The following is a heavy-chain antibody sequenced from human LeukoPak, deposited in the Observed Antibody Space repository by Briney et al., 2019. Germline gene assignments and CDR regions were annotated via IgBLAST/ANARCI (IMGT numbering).Heavy chain of an antibody. V-gene: IGHV1-46*01. D-gene: IGHD4-23*01. CDR1: GYSFTGNY. CDR2: INPSGGGT. CDR3: ARETGGGAFDI. J-gene: IGHJ3*02. Sequence: GASVKVSCKASGYSFTGNYIHWLRQAPGQGLEWMGVINPSGGGTIYSQKFQGRVTMTRDTSTSTVYMELRSLRSDDTAVYYCARETGGGAFDIWGQGTMVTVSS.